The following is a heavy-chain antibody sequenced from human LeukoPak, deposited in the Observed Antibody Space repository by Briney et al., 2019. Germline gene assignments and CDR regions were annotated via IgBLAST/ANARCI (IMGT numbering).Heavy chain of an antibody. CDR3: ARGDICSSTSCYPPSYYYYGMDV. D-gene: IGHD2-2*01. CDR2: ISSSSSYI. V-gene: IGHV3-21*01. Sequence: GGSLRLSCAASGFTFSSYSMNWVRQAPGKGLEWVSSISSSSSYIYYADSVKGRFTISRDNAKNSLYLQMNSLRAEDTAVYYCARGDICSSTSCYPPSYYYYGMDVWGQGTTVTVSS. CDR1: GFTFSSYS. J-gene: IGHJ6*02.